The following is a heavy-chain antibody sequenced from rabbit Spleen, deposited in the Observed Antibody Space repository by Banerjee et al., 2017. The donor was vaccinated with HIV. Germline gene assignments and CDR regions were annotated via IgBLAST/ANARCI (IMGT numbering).Heavy chain of an antibody. V-gene: IGHV1S45*01. CDR3: ARSGANSAYSGLDL. J-gene: IGHJ3*01. Sequence: QEQLEESGGGLVQPGASLTLTCKASGIDFSNYNFMCWVRQAPGKGLEWIGCIYAGSSGSTYYANWAKGRFTISKTSSTTVTLQMTSLTVADTATYFCARSGANSAYSGLDLWGPGTLVTVS. D-gene: IGHD1-1*01. CDR2: IYAGSSGST. CDR1: GIDFSNYNF.